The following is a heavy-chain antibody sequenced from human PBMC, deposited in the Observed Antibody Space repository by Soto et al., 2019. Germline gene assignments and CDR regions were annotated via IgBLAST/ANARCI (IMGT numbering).Heavy chain of an antibody. J-gene: IGHJ4*02. V-gene: IGHV4-34*01. CDR3: ARGLAYDRQIAVAEPFDY. CDR1: GGSLSGYF. Sequence: SETLSLTCDVSGGSLSGYFWSWIRQSPGKGLEWIGEINHNGGTNYNPSLKSRVTISVDKSKNQFSLKVTSVTAADAAVYYCARGLAYDRQIAVAEPFDYWGQGTLVTVSS. D-gene: IGHD6-19*01. CDR2: INHNGGT.